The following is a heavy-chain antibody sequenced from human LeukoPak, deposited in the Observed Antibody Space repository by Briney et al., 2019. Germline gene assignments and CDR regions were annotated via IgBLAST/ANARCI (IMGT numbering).Heavy chain of an antibody. CDR1: GFTFSSFE. CDR3: ARAGP. V-gene: IGHV3-48*03. Sequence: GGSLRLSCAASGFTFSSFEMNWVRQAPGKGLEWVSYISSTGTTTYYADSVKGRFTISRDNAKNSLYLQMNSLTAEDTAVYYCARAGPWGQGTLVTVST. CDR2: ISSTGTTT. J-gene: IGHJ5*02.